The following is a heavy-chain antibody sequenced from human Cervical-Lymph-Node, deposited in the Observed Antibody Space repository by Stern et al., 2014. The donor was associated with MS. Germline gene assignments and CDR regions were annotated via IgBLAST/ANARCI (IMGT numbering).Heavy chain of an antibody. CDR3: ARDAGGYFYAMDV. CDR2: ISGHNGNT. J-gene: IGHJ6*02. Sequence: QVQLVQSGPEVKKPGASVKVSCTASGYTFSRYGIGWVRQAPGQGLEWMGWISGHNGNTNYAEKLQDRVTMTTDTSTNTAYMEVRSLTSDDTAVYFCARDAGGYFYAMDVWGQGTTVIVS. V-gene: IGHV1-18*01. D-gene: IGHD3-10*01. CDR1: GYTFSRYG.